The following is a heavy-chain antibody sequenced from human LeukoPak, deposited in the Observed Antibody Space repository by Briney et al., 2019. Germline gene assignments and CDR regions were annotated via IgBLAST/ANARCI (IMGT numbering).Heavy chain of an antibody. CDR1: GFTFSIYA. CDR2: ISGSGGRT. Sequence: GGSLRLSCAVSGFTFSIYAMSWVRQAPGKGLEWVSAISGSGGRTYYADSVKGRFTISRDNSKNTLYLQMNSLRAEDTAVYCCAKDTPDDITVAAPYFDYWGQGTLVTVSS. V-gene: IGHV3-23*01. CDR3: AKDTPDDITVAAPYFDY. J-gene: IGHJ4*02. D-gene: IGHD6-19*01.